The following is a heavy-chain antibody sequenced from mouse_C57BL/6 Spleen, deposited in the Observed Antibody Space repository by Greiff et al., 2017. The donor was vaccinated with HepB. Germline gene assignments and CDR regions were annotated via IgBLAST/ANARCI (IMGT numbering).Heavy chain of an antibody. CDR2: ISSGSSTI. Sequence: EVKVVESGGGLVKPGGSLKLSCAASGFTFSDYGMHWVRQAPEKGLEWVAYISSGSSTIYYADTVKGRFTISRDNAKNTLFLQMTSLRSEDTAMYYCARPGYYGPHWSFDVWGTGTTVTVSS. V-gene: IGHV5-17*01. CDR3: ARPGYYGPHWSFDV. D-gene: IGHD1-2*01. J-gene: IGHJ1*03. CDR1: GFTFSDYG.